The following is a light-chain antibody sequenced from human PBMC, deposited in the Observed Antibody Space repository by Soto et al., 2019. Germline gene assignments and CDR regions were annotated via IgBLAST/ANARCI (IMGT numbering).Light chain of an antibody. J-gene: IGKJ2*01. CDR2: AAS. CDR3: QQYDSSPLYT. CDR1: QSVRGSY. Sequence: DIVLTQSPGTLSLSPGERATLFCRASQSVRGSYLAWYQQKPGQAPRLLIYAASSRATGIPDRFSGSGSGADFTLTISRLEPEDFAVYYCQQYDSSPLYTFGQGTKLEIK. V-gene: IGKV3-20*01.